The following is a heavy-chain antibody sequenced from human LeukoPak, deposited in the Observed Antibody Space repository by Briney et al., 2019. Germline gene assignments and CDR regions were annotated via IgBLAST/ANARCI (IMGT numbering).Heavy chain of an antibody. V-gene: IGHV4-34*01. D-gene: IGHD3-22*01. CDR3: TRNFDRSGYYLAY. CDR2: INCSEKTNWVAESNHSENT. CDR1: GGSFSAYY. J-gene: IGHJ4*02. Sequence: SETLSLTCAVYGGSFSAYYWSWIRQPPGKGLEWIGEINCSEKTNWVAESNHSENTNYNPSLKSRVTISVDTSKNQFSLQLRSVTAADTAVYYCTRNFDRSGYYLAYWGQGNLVTVSS.